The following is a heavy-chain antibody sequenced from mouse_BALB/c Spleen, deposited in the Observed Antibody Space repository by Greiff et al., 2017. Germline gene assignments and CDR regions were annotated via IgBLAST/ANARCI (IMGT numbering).Heavy chain of an antibody. V-gene: IGHV14-3*02. CDR3: ARERGRGLYAMDY. Sequence: EVKLLESGAELVKPGASVKLSCTASGFNIKDTYMHWVKQRPEQGLEWIGRIDPANGNTKYDPKFQGKATITADTSSNTAYLQLSSLTSEDTAVYYCARERGRGLYAMDYWGQGTSVTVSS. CDR2: IDPANGNT. CDR1: GFNIKDTY. J-gene: IGHJ4*01. D-gene: IGHD3-3*01.